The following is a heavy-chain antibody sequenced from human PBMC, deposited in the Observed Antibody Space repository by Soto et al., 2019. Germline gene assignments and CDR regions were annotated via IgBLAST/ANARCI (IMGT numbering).Heavy chain of an antibody. Sequence: SRRCSWAASGFSLSSYGSHWLRQAPGKGLEWVAVIPYDGRNKYYADSVKGRFTISKDNSKYTLYLKMNSLRAEDTAGYYCAREPDGYNYYYVIEIWDQEXTVRVYS. CDR2: IPYDGRNK. J-gene: IGHJ6*02. D-gene: IGHD5-12*01. CDR1: GFSLSSYG. CDR3: AREPDGYNYYYVIEI. V-gene: IGHV3-30-3*01.